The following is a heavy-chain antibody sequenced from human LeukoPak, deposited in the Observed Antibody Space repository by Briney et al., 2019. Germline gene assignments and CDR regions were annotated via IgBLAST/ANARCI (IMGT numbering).Heavy chain of an antibody. V-gene: IGHV4-59*01. J-gene: IGHJ4*02. CDR1: GGSISGYY. Sequence: PSETLSLTCTVSGGSISGYYWSWIRQPPGKGLEWVGYIYYSGSTNYNPSVKSRVTISVDTSKNQFSLKLSSVTAADTAVYYCARGSGYCSSTSCYTTLDYWGQGTLVTVSS. CDR2: IYYSGST. CDR3: ARGSGYCSSTSCYTTLDY. D-gene: IGHD2-2*01.